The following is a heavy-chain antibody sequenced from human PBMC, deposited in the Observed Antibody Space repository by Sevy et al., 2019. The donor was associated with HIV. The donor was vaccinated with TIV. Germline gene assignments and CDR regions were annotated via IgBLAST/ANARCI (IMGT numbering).Heavy chain of an antibody. D-gene: IGHD2-2*01. J-gene: IGHJ6*02. CDR1: GFNFRTYN. CDR2: VSSSSSYI. V-gene: IGHV3-21*01. CDR3: ARDYVLPATIDYYYYGMDV. Sequence: GGSLRLSCAASGFNFRTYNMSWVRQAPGKGLEWVSSVSSSSSYIYYADSVKGRFTISRDNAKTSLYLQMNSLRAEDTAVYYCARDYVLPATIDYYYYGMDVWGQGTTVTVSS.